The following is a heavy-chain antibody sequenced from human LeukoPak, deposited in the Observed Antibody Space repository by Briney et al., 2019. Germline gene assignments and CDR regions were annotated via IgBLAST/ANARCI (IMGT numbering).Heavy chain of an antibody. Sequence: PSETLSLTCTVYGGSFSGYYWSWIRQPPGKGLEWIGEINHSGSTNYNPSLKSRVTISVDTSKNQISLKLSSVTAADTAVYHCARGRGCSGHYQSWGQGTLVTVSS. CDR1: GGSFSGYY. V-gene: IGHV4-34*01. D-gene: IGHD5-12*01. J-gene: IGHJ4*02. CDR3: ARGRGCSGHYQS. CDR2: INHSGST.